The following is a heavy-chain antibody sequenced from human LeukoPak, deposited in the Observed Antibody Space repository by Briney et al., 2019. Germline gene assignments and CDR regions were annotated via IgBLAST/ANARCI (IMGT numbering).Heavy chain of an antibody. Sequence: PGGSLRLSCAASGFSIRTYWMNWVRQAPGKGLEWVAMMSHDGSSEHYADSVKGRFTISRDNSKNTLYLQLNSLRVEDTAVYYCAKDWGSSDWYNWFDPWGQGTLVTVSS. CDR3: AKDWGSSDWYNWFDP. CDR2: MSHDGSSE. D-gene: IGHD6-19*01. CDR1: GFSIRTYW. V-gene: IGHV3-30*18. J-gene: IGHJ5*02.